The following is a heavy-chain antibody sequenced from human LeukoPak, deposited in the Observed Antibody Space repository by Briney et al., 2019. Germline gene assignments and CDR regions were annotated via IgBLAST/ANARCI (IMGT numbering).Heavy chain of an antibody. D-gene: IGHD3-10*01. V-gene: IGHV1-69*01. Sequence: SVNVSCMASVCTFSSYAISWVRQAPGQGLEWMGGIIPIFGTANYAQKFQGRVTITADESTSTAYMGLSSLRSEDTAVYYCARGSGSYYNYYFDYWGQGTLVTVSS. CDR2: IIPIFGTA. J-gene: IGHJ4*02. CDR1: VCTFSSYA. CDR3: ARGSGSYYNYYFDY.